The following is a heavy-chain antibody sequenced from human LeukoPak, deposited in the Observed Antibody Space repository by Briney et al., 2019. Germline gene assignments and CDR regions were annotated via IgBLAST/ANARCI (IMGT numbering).Heavy chain of an antibody. V-gene: IGHV3-9*01. Sequence: GGFLRLSCAASGFTFDDYAMHWVRQAPGKGLEWVSGISWNRGSIGYADSVKGRFTISRDNAKNSLYLQMNSLRAEDTALYYCAKDMTYDRGPFDYWGQGTLVTVSS. CDR3: AKDMTYDRGPFDY. J-gene: IGHJ4*02. D-gene: IGHD3-22*01. CDR1: GFTFDDYA. CDR2: ISWNRGSI.